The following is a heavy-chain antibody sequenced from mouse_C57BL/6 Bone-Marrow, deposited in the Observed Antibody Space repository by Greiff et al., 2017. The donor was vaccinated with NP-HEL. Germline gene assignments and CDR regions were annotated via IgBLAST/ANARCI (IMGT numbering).Heavy chain of an antibody. V-gene: IGHV5-6*02. CDR2: ISSGGSYT. D-gene: IGHD2-3*01. CDR3: ASYDGYYENFDY. CDR1: GFTFSSSG. Sequence: EVMLVESGGDLVKPGGSLKLSCAASGFTFSSSGMSWVRQTPDKRLEWVATISSGGSYTYYTDSVKGRFTISRDNAKNTRYLQMSSLKSEDTAMYYCASYDGYYENFDYWGQGTTLTVSS. J-gene: IGHJ2*01.